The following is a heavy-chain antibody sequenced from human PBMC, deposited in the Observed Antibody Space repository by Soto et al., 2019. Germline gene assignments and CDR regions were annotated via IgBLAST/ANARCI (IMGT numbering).Heavy chain of an antibody. CDR2: ISSTGTT. Sequence: SSEPLSLTCTVANGSITRSDYYWGWIRQPPGKGLEWIGSISSTGTTYYNPSLQSRVTVSVDTSDNQFFLKVNSVTAADTALYYCARHGVVATIRSRFDPWGQGTLVTVSS. CDR1: NGSITRSDYY. CDR3: ARHGVVATIRSRFDP. V-gene: IGHV4-39*01. D-gene: IGHD5-12*01. J-gene: IGHJ5*02.